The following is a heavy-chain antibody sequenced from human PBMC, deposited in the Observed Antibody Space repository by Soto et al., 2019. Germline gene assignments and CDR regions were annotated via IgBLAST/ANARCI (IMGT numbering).Heavy chain of an antibody. V-gene: IGHV1-2*04. CDR1: GYTFTGYY. J-gene: IGHJ3*02. CDR3: AREHLVYHGYSNYVTGDAFDI. Sequence: ASVKVSCKASGYTFTGYYMHWVRQAPGQGLEWMGWINPNSGGTNYAQKFQGWVTMTRDTSISAAYMELSRLRSDDTAVYYCAREHLVYHGYSNYVTGDAFDIWGQGTMVTVSS. D-gene: IGHD4-4*01. CDR2: INPNSGGT.